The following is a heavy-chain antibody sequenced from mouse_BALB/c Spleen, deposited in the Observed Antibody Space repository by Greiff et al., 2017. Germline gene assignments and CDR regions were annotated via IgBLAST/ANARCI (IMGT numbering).Heavy chain of an antibody. D-gene: IGHD1-1*01. CDR3: ARTITTVVADYAMDY. V-gene: IGHV1-14*01. J-gene: IGHJ4*01. CDR1: GYTFTSYV. Sequence: EVQLQQSGPELVKPGASVKMSCKASGYTFTSYVMHWVKQNPGQGLEWIGYINPYNDGTKYNEKFKGKATLTSDKSSSTAYMELSSLTSEDSAVYYCARTITTVVADYAMDYWGQGTSVTVSS. CDR2: INPYNDGT.